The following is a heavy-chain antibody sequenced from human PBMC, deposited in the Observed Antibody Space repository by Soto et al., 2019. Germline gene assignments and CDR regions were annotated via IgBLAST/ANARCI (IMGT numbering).Heavy chain of an antibody. D-gene: IGHD3-10*01. CDR1: GFSLSTSGVG. V-gene: IGHV2-5*02. Sequence: QITLKESGPTLVKPTQTLTLTCTFSGFSLSTSGVGVGWIRQPPGKALEWLALIFWDDDKRYSPSLRSRLTITTDTSKNQVVLIMTNMDPVDTATYYCAHTPRRYGSGIGRFDPWGQGTLVTVSS. J-gene: IGHJ5*02. CDR3: AHTPRRYGSGIGRFDP. CDR2: IFWDDDK.